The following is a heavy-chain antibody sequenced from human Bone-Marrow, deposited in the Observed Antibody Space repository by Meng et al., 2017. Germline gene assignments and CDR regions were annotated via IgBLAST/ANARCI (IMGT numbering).Heavy chain of an antibody. D-gene: IGHD6-19*01. CDR2: INPNSGGT. CDR1: GYTFTGYY. CDR3: ARVPGYSSGWYYFDY. J-gene: IGHJ4*02. V-gene: IGHV1-2*06. Sequence: QVQLVQPGAEVKKPGASVKVSCKASGYTFTGYYMHWVRQAPGQGLEWMGRINPNSGGTNYAQKFQGRVTMTRDTSISTAYMELSRLRSDDTAVYYCARVPGYSSGWYYFDYWGQGTLVTASS.